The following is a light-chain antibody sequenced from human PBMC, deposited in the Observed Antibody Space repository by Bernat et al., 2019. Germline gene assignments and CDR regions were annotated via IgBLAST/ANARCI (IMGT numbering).Light chain of an antibody. Sequence: DIQLTQSPSFLSASVGDRVTITCRASQVIGTYLAWYHQKPGKAPHLLIYGASTLQSGVPSRFSGSGSGTEFTLTISSLQPEDSATYYCQQLDKFPITFGHGTRLEIK. J-gene: IGKJ5*01. V-gene: IGKV1-9*01. CDR2: GAS. CDR3: QQLDKFPIT. CDR1: QVIGTY.